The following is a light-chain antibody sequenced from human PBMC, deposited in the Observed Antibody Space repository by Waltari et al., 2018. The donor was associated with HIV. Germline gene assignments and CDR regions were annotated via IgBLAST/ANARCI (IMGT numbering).Light chain of an antibody. J-gene: IGKJ1*01. Sequence: DIQMTQSPSSLSASVGDRVTITCRTSQTISDFFNWYQQKPGKAPKLLIYAASSLQSGVPSRFSGSGSETDFTLTISSLQPEDFAIYYCQQSYRSWTFGQGTKVEIK. CDR3: QQSYRSWT. CDR2: AAS. CDR1: QTISDF. V-gene: IGKV1-39*01.